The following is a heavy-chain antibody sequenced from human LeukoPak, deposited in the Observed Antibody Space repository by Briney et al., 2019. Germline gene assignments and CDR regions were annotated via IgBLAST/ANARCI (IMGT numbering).Heavy chain of an antibody. CDR1: GSTFSSYA. J-gene: IGHJ4*02. CDR3: ATDQRYSGSYYDLGY. V-gene: IGHV1-69*13. D-gene: IGHD1-26*01. Sequence: SVKVSCKASGSTFSSYAFSWVRQAPGQGLEWMGGLIPISTTANYAQKFQGRVTITADEFTSTAYMELSSLRSEDTAIYYCATDQRYSGSYYDLGYWGQGTLVTVSS. CDR2: LIPISTTA.